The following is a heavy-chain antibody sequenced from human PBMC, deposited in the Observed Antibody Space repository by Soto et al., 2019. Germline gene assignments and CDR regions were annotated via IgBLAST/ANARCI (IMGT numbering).Heavy chain of an antibody. D-gene: IGHD4-17*01. V-gene: IGHV4-59*02. CDR2: IDYFGTT. J-gene: IGHJ6*03. CDR3: ARVLTMTTVTADYYYMDV. CDR1: GDSVSSYY. Sequence: SETLSLTCTVSGDSVSSYYWSWIRLPPGKGLEWIGYIDYFGTTRYNPSLTRRVIISEDTSKNQLSLEVSSVTAADAGVYFCARVLTMTTVTADYYYMDVWGKGTTVTVSS.